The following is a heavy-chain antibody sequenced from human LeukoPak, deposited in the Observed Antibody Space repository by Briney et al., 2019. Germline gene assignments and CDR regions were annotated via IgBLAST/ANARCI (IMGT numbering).Heavy chain of an antibody. J-gene: IGHJ6*03. CDR3: ARGKYYDSWSGHRYYYMDV. D-gene: IGHD3-3*01. CDR1: GYTFNTYA. V-gene: IGHV7-4-1*02. Sequence: ASVKVFCKASGYTFNTYAMNWVRQAPGQRLEWMGWINTDTGRPTYAQGFTRRFVFSLDTSVSTAYLQISSLQAEDTAVYYCARGKYYDSWSGHRYYYMDVWGKGTTVTVSS. CDR2: INTDTGRP.